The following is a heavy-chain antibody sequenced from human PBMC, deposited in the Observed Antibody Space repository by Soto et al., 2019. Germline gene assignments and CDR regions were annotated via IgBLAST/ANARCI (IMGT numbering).Heavy chain of an antibody. J-gene: IGHJ6*03. V-gene: IGHV3-64*01. CDR2: ISSNGGST. Sequence: EVQLVESGGGLVQPGGSLRLSCAASGFTFSSYAMHWVRQAPGKGLEYVSAISSNGGSTYYANSVKGRFTNSRDNSKNTLYLQMGSLRAEDMAVYYCARDRVGVPAAYYMDVWGKGTTVTVSS. CDR1: GFTFSSYA. CDR3: ARDRVGVPAAYYMDV. D-gene: IGHD2-2*01.